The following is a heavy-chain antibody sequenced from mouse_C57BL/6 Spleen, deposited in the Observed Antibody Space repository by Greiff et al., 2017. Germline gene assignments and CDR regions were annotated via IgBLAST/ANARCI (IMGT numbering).Heavy chain of an antibody. CDR3: ARHPYGSSYNWFAY. CDR2: ISNGGGST. Sequence: EVMLVESGGGLVQPGGSLKLSCAASGFTFSDYYMYWVRQTPEKRLEWVAYISNGGGSTYYPDTVKGRFTISRDNAKNTLYLQMSRLKSEDTAMYYCARHPYGSSYNWFAYWGQGTLVTVSA. V-gene: IGHV5-12*01. CDR1: GFTFSDYY. J-gene: IGHJ3*01. D-gene: IGHD1-1*01.